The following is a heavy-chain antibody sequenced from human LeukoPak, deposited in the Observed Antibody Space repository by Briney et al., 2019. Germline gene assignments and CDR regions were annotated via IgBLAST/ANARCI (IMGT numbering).Heavy chain of an antibody. CDR1: GFTFSSYW. V-gene: IGHV3-7*03. CDR3: ARDLSSGWYRINYFDY. D-gene: IGHD6-19*01. Sequence: GGSLRLSCAASGFTFSSYWMSWVRQAPGKGLEWVANIKQDGSEKCYVDSVKGRFTISRDNAKNSLYLQMNSLRAEDTAVYYCARDLSSGWYRINYFDYWGQGTLVTVSS. CDR2: IKQDGSEK. J-gene: IGHJ4*02.